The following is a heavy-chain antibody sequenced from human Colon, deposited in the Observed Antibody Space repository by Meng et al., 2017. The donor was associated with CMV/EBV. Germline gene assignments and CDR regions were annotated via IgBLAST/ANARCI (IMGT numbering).Heavy chain of an antibody. CDR2: ISAHSGDT. V-gene: IGHV1-18*01. J-gene: IGHJ4*02. CDR1: GYTFSKYG. D-gene: IGHD1/OR15-1a*01. Sequence: SGYTFSKYGISWLRQAPGQGLEWMGWISAHSGDTWLISTFKQRVILTTDTASSTAHMELTDLTSDDTAVYYCARDWEAAWNTVITDCWGQGTLVTVSS. CDR3: ARDWEAAWNTVITDC.